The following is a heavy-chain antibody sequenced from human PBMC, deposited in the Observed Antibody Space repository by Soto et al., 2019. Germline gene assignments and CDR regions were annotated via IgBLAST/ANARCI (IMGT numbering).Heavy chain of an antibody. D-gene: IGHD3-9*01. Sequence: QVQLVQSGAEVKKPGASVKVSCKASGYTFTSYAMHWVRQAPGQRPEWMGGVNAGNGNTKYSQKFQGRVTITRDTCARTAYMELSGLRSEDTAVCYCASDALVLRYFDWWPYRGWDFDLWGRGTLVTVSS. CDR2: VNAGNGNT. J-gene: IGHJ2*01. CDR3: ASDALVLRYFDWWPYRGWDFDL. V-gene: IGHV1-3*01. CDR1: GYTFTSYA.